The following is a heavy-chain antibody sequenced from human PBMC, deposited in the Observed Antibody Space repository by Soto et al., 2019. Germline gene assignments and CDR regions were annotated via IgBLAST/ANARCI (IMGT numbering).Heavy chain of an antibody. CDR3: ARAGGVGASNWFDP. CDR2: INSDGSST. Sequence: GWSLRLSCAASGFSFSGNWTTWVRQAPGKGLEWVANINSDGSSTSYADSVKGRFTISRDNAKNTLYLQMNSLRAEDTAVYYCARAGGVGASNWFDPWGQGTLVTVSS. J-gene: IGHJ5*02. CDR1: GFSFSGNW. V-gene: IGHV3-74*01. D-gene: IGHD1-26*01.